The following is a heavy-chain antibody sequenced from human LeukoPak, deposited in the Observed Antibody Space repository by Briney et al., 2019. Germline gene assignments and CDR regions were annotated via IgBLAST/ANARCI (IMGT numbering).Heavy chain of an antibody. Sequence: ASVTVSCKPSGYTFTNYYIHWVRQAPGQGPKWVGWINPASAGAAFAPKFQGRVPMTWDSSITTAFMDLTSLRSNDTAIYYCARQLGNYYRAFDFWGQGTLVTVSS. J-gene: IGHJ4*02. CDR3: ARQLGNYYRAFDF. D-gene: IGHD1-26*01. CDR2: INPASAGA. CDR1: GYTFTNYY. V-gene: IGHV1-2*02.